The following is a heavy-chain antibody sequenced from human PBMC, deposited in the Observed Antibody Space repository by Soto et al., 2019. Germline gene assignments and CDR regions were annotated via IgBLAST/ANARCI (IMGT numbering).Heavy chain of an antibody. V-gene: IGHV1-2*02. CDR1: GYPFTAYY. J-gene: IGHJ3*02. Sequence: QLHLVQSGAVVKKPGASVTVSCSASGYPFTAYYMHWVRQAPGRGLEWMGGINPATGAAKYTKTFQGRVTMTRDTSTRTVFMELSGLASDATAVFYCARGGGVGVAGSAAFDMWGQGTLVTVSS. CDR2: INPATGAA. CDR3: ARGGGVGVAGSAAFDM. D-gene: IGHD3-3*01.